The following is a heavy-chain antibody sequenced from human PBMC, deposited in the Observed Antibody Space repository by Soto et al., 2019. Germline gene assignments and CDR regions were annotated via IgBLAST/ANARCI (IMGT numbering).Heavy chain of an antibody. V-gene: IGHV1-69*19. CDR2: ISPMFGAA. CDR3: AREVHVHTPAFVY. Sequence: QVQLVQSGAEMKKPGSSVKVSCQSSGGTFNTYAMNWVRQAPGQGPEWMGDISPMFGAANYAPKFQGRVTITADESTGTSYMQLGSLTSEDTALYFCAREVHVHTPAFVYCGQGTLVTVSS. D-gene: IGHD3-10*02. J-gene: IGHJ4*02. CDR1: GGTFNTYA.